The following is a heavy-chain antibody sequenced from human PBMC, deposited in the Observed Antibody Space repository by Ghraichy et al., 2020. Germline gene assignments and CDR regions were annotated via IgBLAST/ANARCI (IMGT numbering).Heavy chain of an antibody. CDR1: GFTLSSYT. CDR3: ARDGTLSGSGSYSAYYGLDV. V-gene: IGHV3-21*01. Sequence: ESLNISCAASGFTLSSYTMNWVRQAPGKGLEWVSSIHSTSIYKYYADSVKGRFTISRDNAKNSLYLEMNSLRAEDTAVYYCARDGTLSGSGSYSAYYGLDVWGQGATVTVSS. CDR2: IHSTSIYK. J-gene: IGHJ6*02. D-gene: IGHD3-10*01.